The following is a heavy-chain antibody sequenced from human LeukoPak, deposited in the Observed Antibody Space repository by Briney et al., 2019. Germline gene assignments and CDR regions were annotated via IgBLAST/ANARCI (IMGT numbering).Heavy chain of an antibody. CDR1: GFSLSRFW. D-gene: IGHD5-18*01. CDR3: ARAGYSYGLDY. V-gene: IGHV3-21*01. Sequence: GGSLRLSCTASGFSLSRFWMSWVRQAPGKGLEWVSDISGSGGSTYYADSVKGRFTISRDNAKNSLYLQMNSLRAEDTAVYYCARAGYSYGLDYWGQGTLVTVSS. CDR2: ISGSGGST. J-gene: IGHJ4*02.